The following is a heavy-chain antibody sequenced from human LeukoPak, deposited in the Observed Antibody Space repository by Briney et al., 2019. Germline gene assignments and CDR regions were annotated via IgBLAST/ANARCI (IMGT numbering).Heavy chain of an antibody. Sequence: GGSLRLSCAASRFTFSSYWMSWVRQAPGKGLEWVASIKQDGSEKYYVGSVKGRFNISKDNAKNSLYLQMNSLRAEDTAVYYCARGVFSFDCWGQGTLVTVSS. D-gene: IGHD2/OR15-2a*01. CDR1: RFTFSSYW. J-gene: IGHJ4*02. CDR2: IKQDGSEK. V-gene: IGHV3-7*01. CDR3: ARGVFSFDC.